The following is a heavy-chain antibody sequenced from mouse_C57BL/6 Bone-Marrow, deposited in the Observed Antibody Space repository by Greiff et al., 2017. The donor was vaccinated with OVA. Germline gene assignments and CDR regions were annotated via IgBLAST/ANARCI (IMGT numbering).Heavy chain of an antibody. V-gene: IGHV1-52*01. CDR3: ARWAIYDAGFAY. CDR2: IDPSDSET. D-gene: IGHD2-12*01. J-gene: IGHJ3*01. CDR1: GYTFTSYW. Sequence: QVQLQQPGAELVRPGSSVKLSCKASGYTFTSYWMHWVKQRPIQGLEWIGNIDPSDSETHSNQKFKDKATLTVDKSSSTAYMQLSSLTSEDSAVYYCARWAIYDAGFAYGGQGTLVTVSA.